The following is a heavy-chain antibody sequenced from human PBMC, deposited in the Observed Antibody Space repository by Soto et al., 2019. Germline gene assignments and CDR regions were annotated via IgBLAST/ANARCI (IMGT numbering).Heavy chain of an antibody. Sequence: PGESLKISCKGSGYSFTSYWIGWVRQMPGKGLGWMGIIYPGDSDTRYSPSFQGQVTISADKSISTAYLQWSSLKASGTAMYYCARWGHIAGAVYYYYGMDVWGQGTTVTVSS. D-gene: IGHD6-13*01. V-gene: IGHV5-51*01. CDR3: ARWGHIAGAVYYYYGMDV. CDR2: IYPGDSDT. CDR1: GYSFTSYW. J-gene: IGHJ6*02.